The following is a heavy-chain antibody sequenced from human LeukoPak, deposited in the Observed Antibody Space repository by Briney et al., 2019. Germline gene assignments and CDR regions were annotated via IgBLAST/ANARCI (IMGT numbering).Heavy chain of an antibody. J-gene: IGHJ4*02. CDR2: ISGRGRGGST. Sequence: GGSLRLSCAASGFTFSSFALSWVRQAPGKGLEWVSAISGRGRGGSTNYADSVKGRFTISRDNSKNTLYLQMNSLRAEDTAVYYCARRSQLACDYWGQGTLVTVSS. V-gene: IGHV3-23*01. D-gene: IGHD6-13*01. CDR1: GFTFSSFA. CDR3: ARRSQLACDY.